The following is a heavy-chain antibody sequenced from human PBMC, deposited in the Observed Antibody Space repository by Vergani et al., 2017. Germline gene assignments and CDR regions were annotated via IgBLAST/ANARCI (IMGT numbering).Heavy chain of an antibody. Sequence: LLVQSGSEVKNPGASVRVTCKASGYNFANSGIAWVRQAPGQGLEWMGWLGPDNGNMKYAQKFQGRLTMTTDTSTNTAFLELRSLRSEDTAVYYCARCYCSGERCYSFWREIVVPFDPWGQGTLVTVSS. CDR3: ARCYCSGERCYSFWREIVVPFDP. V-gene: IGHV1-18*01. D-gene: IGHD2-15*01. J-gene: IGHJ5*02. CDR1: GYNFANSG. CDR2: LGPDNGNM.